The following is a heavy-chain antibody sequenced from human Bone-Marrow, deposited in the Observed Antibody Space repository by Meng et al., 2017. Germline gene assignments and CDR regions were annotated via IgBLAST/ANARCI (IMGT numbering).Heavy chain of an antibody. V-gene: IGHV1-2*06. J-gene: IGHJ4*02. CDR3: ARWSGTALIIRSFDY. D-gene: IGHD5-18*01. CDR1: GYTFPDYW. CDR2: INPKSGDT. Sequence: ASVKVSCQASGYTFPDYWLHWVRRAPGQGLEWMGRINPKSGDTHYAQRFQGRVTMTGDTSISTAYMALNSLRSDDTTVYYCARWSGTALIIRSFDYWGQGTPVTVSS.